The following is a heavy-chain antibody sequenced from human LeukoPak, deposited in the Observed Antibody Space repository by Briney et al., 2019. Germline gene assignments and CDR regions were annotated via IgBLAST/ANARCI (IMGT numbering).Heavy chain of an antibody. D-gene: IGHD4-17*01. V-gene: IGHV4-59*08. Sequence: SETLSLTCTVSGGSISSYYWSWIRQPPGKGLEWIGSIYFSGSTNYNPSLKSRVSISVDTSKNQFSLRLSSVTASDTAVYYCARPVDYGLAYDAFDTWGQGTMVTVSS. CDR3: ARPVDYGLAYDAFDT. CDR2: IYFSGST. CDR1: GGSISSYY. J-gene: IGHJ3*02.